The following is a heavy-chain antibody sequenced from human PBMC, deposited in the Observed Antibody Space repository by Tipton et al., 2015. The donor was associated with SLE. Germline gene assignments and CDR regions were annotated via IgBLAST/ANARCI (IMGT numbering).Heavy chain of an antibody. V-gene: IGHV1-18*01. CDR2: ISAYNGDT. D-gene: IGHD5-24*01. Sequence: QSGAEVKKPGASVKVSCKASGYTFTRFGISWVRQAPGQRLEWMGWISAYNGDTNYAQNFLGRVTMTTDTSTNTAYMELRSLRSDDTAVYYCALERWLQVLDSWGQGTLVTVSS. CDR1: GYTFTRFG. CDR3: ALERWLQVLDS. J-gene: IGHJ4*02.